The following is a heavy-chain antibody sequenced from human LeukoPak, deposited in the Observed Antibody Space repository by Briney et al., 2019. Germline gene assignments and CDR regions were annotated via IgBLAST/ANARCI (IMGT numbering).Heavy chain of an antibody. CDR1: GGSISSYY. CDR3: ARDVGGYIDY. D-gene: IGHD2-15*01. Sequence: KPSETLSLTCTVSGGSISSYYWSWIRQPPGKGLEWIGYIYYSGSTNYNPSLKSRVTISVDTSKNQFSLKLSSVTAADTAVYYCARDVGGYIDYWGQGTLVTVSS. J-gene: IGHJ4*02. CDR2: IYYSGST. V-gene: IGHV4-59*01.